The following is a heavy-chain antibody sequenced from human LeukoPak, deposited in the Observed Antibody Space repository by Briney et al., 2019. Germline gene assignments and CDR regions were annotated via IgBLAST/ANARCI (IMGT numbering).Heavy chain of an antibody. CDR1: GYSFTSYW. J-gene: IGHJ3*02. V-gene: IGHV5-51*01. D-gene: IGHD4-17*01. CDR3: ATTPNDYGDYAGESDAFDI. Sequence: HGESLKISCKGSGYSFTSYWIGWVRQMPGKVLEWMGIIYPGDSDTRYSPSFQGQVTISADKSISTAYLQWSSLKASDTAMYYCATTPNDYGDYAGESDAFDIWGQGTMVTVSS. CDR2: IYPGDSDT.